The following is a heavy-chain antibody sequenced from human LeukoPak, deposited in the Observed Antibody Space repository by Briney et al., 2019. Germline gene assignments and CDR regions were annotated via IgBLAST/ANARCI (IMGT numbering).Heavy chain of an antibody. CDR3: ARGGYDYVWGSYRYDY. D-gene: IGHD3-16*02. CDR1: GGSISSYY. J-gene: IGHJ4*02. V-gene: IGHV4-59*01. CDR2: IYYSGST. Sequence: ASETLSLTCTVSGGSISSYYWSWIRQPPGKGLEWIGYIYYSGSTNYNPSLKSRVTISVDTSKNQFSLKLSSVTAADTAVYYCARGGYDYVWGSYRYDYWGQGTLVTVSS.